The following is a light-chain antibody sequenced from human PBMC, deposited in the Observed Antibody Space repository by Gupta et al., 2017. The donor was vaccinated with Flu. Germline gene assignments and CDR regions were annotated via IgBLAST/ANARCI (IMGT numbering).Light chain of an antibody. CDR3: QSFDSSDLTGV. J-gene: IGLJ3*02. CDR1: SGSIGSNY. V-gene: IGLV6-57*01. Sequence: TISCTRNSGSIGSNYVHVCQHRPGSSPTPVIYDHDQRPSGVPERFSASSASSANSASLTISGLQKEDEADYYCQSFDSSDLTGVFGGGTRLTVL. CDR2: DHD.